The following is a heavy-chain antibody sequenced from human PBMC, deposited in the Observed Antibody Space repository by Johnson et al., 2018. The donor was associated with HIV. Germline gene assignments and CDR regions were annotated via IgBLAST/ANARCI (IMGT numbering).Heavy chain of an antibody. CDR3: ARGSTVTTLSGAFDI. V-gene: IGHV3-30*14. J-gene: IGHJ3*02. D-gene: IGHD4-11*01. CDR2: ISYDGSNK. Sequence: QMQLVESGGGVVQPGRSLRLSCAASGFTFSSYAMHWVRQAPGKGLEWVAVISYDGSNKYYADSVKGRFTISRDNSKNTLYLQMNSLRADDTAVYYCARGSTVTTLSGAFDIWGQGTMVTVSS. CDR1: GFTFSSYA.